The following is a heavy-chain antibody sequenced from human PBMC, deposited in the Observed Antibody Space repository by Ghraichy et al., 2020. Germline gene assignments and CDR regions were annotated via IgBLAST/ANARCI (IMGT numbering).Heavy chain of an antibody. CDR3: ARLVSSSSFDS. Sequence: SETLSLTCSVSGDYITRGSYFWSLFRQPAGKGLEWIGRIYTSGRTNYNPSLKSRVTMSLDTSKNQFSLKVSSVTAADTAVYYCARLVSSSSFDSWGPGTLVTVSS. CDR1: GDYITRGSYF. D-gene: IGHD6-6*01. J-gene: IGHJ4*02. CDR2: IYTSGRT. V-gene: IGHV4-61*02.